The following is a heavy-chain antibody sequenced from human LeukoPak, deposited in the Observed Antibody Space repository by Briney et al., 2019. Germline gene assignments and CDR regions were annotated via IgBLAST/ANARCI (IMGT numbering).Heavy chain of an antibody. D-gene: IGHD3-22*01. J-gene: IGHJ4*02. Sequence: PGGSLRLSCAASGFTVSSNYMSWVRQAPGKGLEWVSVIYSGGSTYYADSVKGRFTISRDNSKNTLYLQMNSLRAEDTAVYYCARLEVDTMIVVLWGQGTLVTVSS. CDR3: ARLEVDTMIVVL. CDR1: GFTVSSNY. CDR2: IYSGGST. V-gene: IGHV3-66*04.